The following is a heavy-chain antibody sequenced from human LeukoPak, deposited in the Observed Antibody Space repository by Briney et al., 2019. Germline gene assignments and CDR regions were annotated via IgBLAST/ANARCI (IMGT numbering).Heavy chain of an antibody. CDR1: GGSISSYY. CDR3: VRDRGELSYSHDY. Sequence: SETLSLTCTVSGGSISSYYWSWIRQPPGKGLEWIGYIYYSGSTNYNPSLESRVTISVDTSKNQFSLRLSSVTAADTAVYYCVRDRGELSYSHDYWGQGTLVTVSS. V-gene: IGHV4-59*12. D-gene: IGHD3-10*01. J-gene: IGHJ4*02. CDR2: IYYSGST.